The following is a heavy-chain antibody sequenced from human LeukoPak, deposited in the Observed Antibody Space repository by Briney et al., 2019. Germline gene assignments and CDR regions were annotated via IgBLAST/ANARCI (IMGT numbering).Heavy chain of an antibody. V-gene: IGHV1-24*01. J-gene: IGHJ3*02. CDR2: FDPEDGET. D-gene: IGHD3-22*01. CDR3: ATKMVNDSSGPRASDAFDI. Sequence: ASVKVSCKVSGYTLTELSMHWVRQAPGKGLEWMGGFDPEDGETIYAQKFQGRVTMTEDRSTDTAYMELSSLRSEDTAVYYCATKMVNDSSGPRASDAFDIWGQGTMVTVSS. CDR1: GYTLTELS.